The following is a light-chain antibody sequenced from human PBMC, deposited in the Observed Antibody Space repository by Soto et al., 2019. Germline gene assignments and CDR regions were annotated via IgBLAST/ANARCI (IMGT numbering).Light chain of an antibody. CDR3: ASWDGSLNVVL. CDR1: SSNIGTNN. Sequence: QSVLTQPPSASGTPGQRVTISCSGSSSNIGTNNVNWYQQHPGSAPQLLLYSTNQRPSGVSGRFSGSKSGTSASLAISGLQSEDEADYYCASWDGSLNVVLFGGGTKLTVL. CDR2: STN. V-gene: IGLV1-44*01. J-gene: IGLJ2*01.